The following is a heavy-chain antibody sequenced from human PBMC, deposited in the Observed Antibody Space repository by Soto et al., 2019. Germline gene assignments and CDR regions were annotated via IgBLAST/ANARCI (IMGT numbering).Heavy chain of an antibody. D-gene: IGHD3-9*01. CDR3: ARDSHYILTGLPCVWYFDL. Sequence: QVQLQQWGAGPLRPLETLSLTCGVSGGSFSGYYWAWIRQSPGKGLEWLGEINDRGSINYNPSLKRQVSISADTSKNHYSLTQRSVTAADTAVYYCARDSHYILTGLPCVWYFDLWGRGTLVTVSS. CDR2: INDRGSI. CDR1: GGSFSGYY. J-gene: IGHJ2*01. V-gene: IGHV4-34*01.